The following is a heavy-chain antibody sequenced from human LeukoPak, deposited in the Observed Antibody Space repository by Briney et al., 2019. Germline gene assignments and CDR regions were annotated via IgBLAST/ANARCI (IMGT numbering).Heavy chain of an antibody. D-gene: IGHD1-26*01. J-gene: IGHJ4*02. CDR3: ARARELLDSPFDY. CDR2: INPSGGST. CDR1: GYIFTSYY. V-gene: IGHV1-46*01. Sequence: GASVKVSCKASGYIFTSYYMYWVRQAPGQGLEWMGIINPSGGSTSYAQKFQGRVTMTRDMSTSTVYMELSSLRSEDTAVYYCARARELLDSPFDYWGQGTLVTVSS.